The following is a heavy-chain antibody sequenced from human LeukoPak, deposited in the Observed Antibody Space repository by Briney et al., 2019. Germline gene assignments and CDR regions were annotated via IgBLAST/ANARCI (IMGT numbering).Heavy chain of an antibody. CDR3: ARGDYARDYYYMDV. CDR2: INPNIGGT. D-gene: IGHD4-17*01. CDR1: GYTFTGYY. J-gene: IGHJ6*03. Sequence: ASVKVSCKASGYTFTGYYMHWVRQAPGQGLEWTGWINPNIGGTNYAQKFQGRVTTTRDTFISTAYMELSRLRSDDTAVYYCARGDYARDYYYMDVWGKGTTVTVSS. V-gene: IGHV1-2*02.